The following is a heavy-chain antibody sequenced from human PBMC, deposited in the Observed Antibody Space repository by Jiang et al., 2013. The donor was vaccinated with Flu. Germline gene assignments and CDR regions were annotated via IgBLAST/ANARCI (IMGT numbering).Heavy chain of an antibody. CDR2: IYYSGRT. CDR1: GGSISDSSYY. CDR3: ARQFSAYGSGSYYTLPSHFDN. V-gene: IGHV4-39*07. D-gene: IGHD3-10*01. J-gene: IGHJ4*02. Sequence: TLSLICTVSGGSISDSSYYWGWIRQPPGKGLEWIGSIYYSGRTYYNPSLESRVTISLDMSKKQVSFKLTSVTAADTAVYYCARQFSAYGSGSYYTLPSHFDNWGQGTLVTVSS.